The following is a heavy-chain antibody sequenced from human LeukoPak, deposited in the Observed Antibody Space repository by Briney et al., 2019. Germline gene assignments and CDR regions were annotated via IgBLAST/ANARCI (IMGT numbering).Heavy chain of an antibody. J-gene: IGHJ4*02. D-gene: IGHD3-9*01. CDR3: AKDMGYDILTGYLVY. CDR2: ISWNSGSI. CDR1: GFTFDDYA. Sequence: GRSPRLSCAASGFTFDDYAMHWVRQAPGKGLEWVSGISWNSGSIGYADSVKGRFTISRDNAKNSLYLQMNSLRAEDMALYYCAKDMGYDILTGYLVYWGRGTLVTVSS. V-gene: IGHV3-9*03.